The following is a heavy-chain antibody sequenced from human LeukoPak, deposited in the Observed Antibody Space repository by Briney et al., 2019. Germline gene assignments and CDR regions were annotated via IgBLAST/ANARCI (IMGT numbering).Heavy chain of an antibody. Sequence: AETLSLTCTVSGGSISSYYWRWIRQPPGKGLEWIGYIYTSGSTNYNPALKSRVTISVDTSKNQLSLTLSSVTAADTAVYYCARHWELLEGDYYYYYMDVWGKGTTVTVSS. CDR1: GGSISSYY. V-gene: IGHV4-59*08. D-gene: IGHD1-26*01. CDR3: ARHWELLEGDYYYYYMDV. CDR2: IYTSGST. J-gene: IGHJ6*03.